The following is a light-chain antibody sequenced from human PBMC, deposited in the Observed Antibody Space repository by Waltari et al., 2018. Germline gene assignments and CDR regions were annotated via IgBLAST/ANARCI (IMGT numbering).Light chain of an antibody. CDR2: GAS. V-gene: IGKV1-39*01. Sequence: DIQMTQSPSSLAASVGARVTITFRVSQGITTYLNWYHRKTGDAPKLLIYGASTLESGVPTRFSGSGSGTDFTLTISSLQPEDFATYYCQQGYRIPLAFGPGAKVEMK. CDR3: QQGYRIPLA. CDR1: QGITTY. J-gene: IGKJ3*01.